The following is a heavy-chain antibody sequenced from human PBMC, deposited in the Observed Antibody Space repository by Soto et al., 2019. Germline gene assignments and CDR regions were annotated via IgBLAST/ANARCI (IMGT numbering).Heavy chain of an antibody. CDR2: ISAHNGNT. D-gene: IGHD1-1*01. Sequence: QVHLVQSGAEVKKPGASVKVSCKGSGYAFTTDVITWVRQDPGQGLEWMGWISAHNGNTNYAQKLQGRVTVTRDTSTSTAYMELRSLRSDDTAVYYCARGRYGDYWGQGALVTVSS. CDR1: GYAFTTDV. V-gene: IGHV1-18*01. CDR3: ARGRYGDY. J-gene: IGHJ4*02.